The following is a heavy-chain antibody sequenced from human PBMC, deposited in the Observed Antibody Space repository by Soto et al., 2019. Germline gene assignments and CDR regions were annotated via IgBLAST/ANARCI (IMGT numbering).Heavy chain of an antibody. J-gene: IGHJ6*02. D-gene: IGHD3-16*01. CDR2: IIPIFGTA. CDR3: ARAAPPLYFLLEYDIPYYVSGTAL. Sequence: QGLEWMGGIIPIFGTANYAQKFQGRVTITADESTSTAYVELSSLRSEDTAVYYCARAAPPLYFLLEYDIPYYVSGTALWGQRTTVTVSS. V-gene: IGHV1-69*01.